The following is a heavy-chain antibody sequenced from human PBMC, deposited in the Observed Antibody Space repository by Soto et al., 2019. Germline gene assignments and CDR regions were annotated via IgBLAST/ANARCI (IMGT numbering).Heavy chain of an antibody. CDR3: ARDGRFLEWSHSDY. Sequence: GASVKVSCKASGYTFTSYGISWVRQAPGQGLEWMGWISAYNGNTNYAQKLQGRVTMTTDTSTSTAYMELRSLRSDDTAVYCCARDGRFLEWSHSDYWGQGALVTVSS. V-gene: IGHV1-18*01. D-gene: IGHD3-3*01. CDR1: GYTFTSYG. J-gene: IGHJ4*02. CDR2: ISAYNGNT.